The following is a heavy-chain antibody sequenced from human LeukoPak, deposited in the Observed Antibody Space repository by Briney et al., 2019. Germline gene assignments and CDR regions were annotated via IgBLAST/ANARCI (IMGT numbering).Heavy chain of an antibody. Sequence: SGGSLRLSCAASGFTFSSYGMHWVRQAPGKGLEWVAVIWYDGSNKYYADSVKGRFTISRDNSKNTLYLQMNSLRAEDTAVYYCAREQVAATPVSGDYWGQGTLVTVSS. J-gene: IGHJ4*02. V-gene: IGHV3-33*01. CDR3: AREQVAATPVSGDY. D-gene: IGHD2-15*01. CDR1: GFTFSSYG. CDR2: IWYDGSNK.